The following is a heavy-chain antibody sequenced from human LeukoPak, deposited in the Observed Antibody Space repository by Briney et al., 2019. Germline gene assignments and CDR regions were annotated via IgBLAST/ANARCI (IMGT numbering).Heavy chain of an antibody. D-gene: IGHD6-19*01. CDR3: AKDSVMYSSGWYPLSDY. Sequence: GGSRRLSCAPPGFTSSSYGMHWVRQPPGKGLGGGAVILYDGSNKYYADSVKGRFTISRDNSKNTLYLQMNSLRAEDTAVYYCAKDSVMYSSGWYPLSDYWGQGTLVTVSS. CDR2: ILYDGSNK. J-gene: IGHJ4*02. CDR1: GFTSSSYG. V-gene: IGHV3-30*18.